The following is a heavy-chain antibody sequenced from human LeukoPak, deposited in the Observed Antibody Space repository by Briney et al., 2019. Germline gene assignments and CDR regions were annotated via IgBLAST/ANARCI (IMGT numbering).Heavy chain of an antibody. J-gene: IGHJ4*02. CDR1: GGSISSGGYY. D-gene: IGHD3-9*01. V-gene: IGHV4-31*03. Sequence: SETLSLTCTVSGGSISSGGYYWSWIRQHPGKGLEWIGYIYYSGSTYYSPSLKSRVTISVDTSKNQFSLKLSSVTAADTAVYYCARGVIRYFDWLRSPYFDYWGQGTLVTVSS. CDR3: ARGVIRYFDWLRSPYFDY. CDR2: IYYSGST.